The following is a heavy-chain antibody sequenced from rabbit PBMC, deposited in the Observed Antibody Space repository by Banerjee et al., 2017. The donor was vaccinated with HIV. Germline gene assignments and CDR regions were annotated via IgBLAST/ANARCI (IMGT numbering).Heavy chain of an antibody. CDR3: ARVGSYYSFNL. CDR2: IYTGSGGST. J-gene: IGHJ4*01. V-gene: IGHV1S45*01. CDR1: GFDFSSSYW. D-gene: IGHD8-1*01. Sequence: QEQLVESRGGLVKPEGSLTLACTASGFDFSSSYWICWVRQAPGKGLEWIACIYTGSGGSTYYASWAKGRFTISKTSSTTVTLQMTSLTAADTATYSCARVGSYYSFNLWGPGTLVTVS.